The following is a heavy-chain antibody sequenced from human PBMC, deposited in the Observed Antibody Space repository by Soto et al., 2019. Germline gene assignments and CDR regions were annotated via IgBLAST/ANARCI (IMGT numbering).Heavy chain of an antibody. CDR3: ARGDIVVVVAAIGAFDI. D-gene: IGHD2-15*01. J-gene: IGHJ3*02. CDR2: IYYSGST. CDR1: GGSISSGGYY. V-gene: IGHV4-31*01. Sequence: QVQLQESGPGLVKPSQTLSLTCTVSGGSISSGGYYWSWIRQHPGKGLEWIGYIYYSGSTYYNPSLKSQVTISVDTSKNQFSLKLSSVTAADTAVYYCARGDIVVVVAAIGAFDIWGQGTMVTVSS.